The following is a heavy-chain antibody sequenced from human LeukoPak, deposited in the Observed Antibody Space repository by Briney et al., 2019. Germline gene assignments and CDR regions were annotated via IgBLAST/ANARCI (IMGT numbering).Heavy chain of an antibody. J-gene: IGHJ4*02. V-gene: IGHV1-69*04. CDR3: ARAGSGSYYPLDY. Sequence: EASVKVSCKASGGTFSSYAISWVRQAPGQGLEWMGRIIPILGIANYAQKFQGRVTITADKSTSTAYMELRSLRSDDTAVYYCARAGSGSYYPLDYWGQGTLVTVSS. CDR2: IIPILGIA. D-gene: IGHD3-10*01. CDR1: GGTFSSYA.